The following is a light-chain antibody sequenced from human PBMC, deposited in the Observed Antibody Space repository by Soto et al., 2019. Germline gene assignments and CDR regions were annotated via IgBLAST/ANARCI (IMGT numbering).Light chain of an antibody. V-gene: IGLV3-21*02. CDR3: HVWHSSLNHVV. Sequence: SYELTQPASLSVAPGQTAMFSCGGNNIGSETVHWYQQKPGQAPVLVVYDNRDRPSGIPGRFSGSNSGNTATLTISRVDAGDEADYYCHVWHSSLNHVVFGGGTKLTVL. CDR2: DNR. CDR1: NIGSET. J-gene: IGLJ2*01.